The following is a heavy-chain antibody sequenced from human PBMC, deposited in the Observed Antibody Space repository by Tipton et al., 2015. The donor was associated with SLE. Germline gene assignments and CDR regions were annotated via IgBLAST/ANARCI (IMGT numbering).Heavy chain of an antibody. Sequence: TLSLTCAVYGGSFSGYHWSWIRQPPGKGLEWIGEINHSGSTNYNPSLKSRVTISVDTSKNQFSLKLTSVTPADTAVYYCARVSAMTTVTTSYYYMDVWGKGTTVTVSS. D-gene: IGHD4-17*01. CDR1: GGSFSGYH. J-gene: IGHJ6*03. CDR2: INHSGST. CDR3: ARVSAMTTVTTSYYYMDV. V-gene: IGHV4-34*01.